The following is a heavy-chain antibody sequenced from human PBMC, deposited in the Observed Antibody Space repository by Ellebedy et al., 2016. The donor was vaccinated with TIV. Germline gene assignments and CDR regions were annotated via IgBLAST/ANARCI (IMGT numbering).Heavy chain of an antibody. CDR2: IDGTGDGT. V-gene: IGHV3-23*01. CDR3: SFKGVATRVY. D-gene: IGHD4-23*01. J-gene: IGHJ4*02. CDR1: GLTLSSYA. Sequence: PGGSLRLSCSASGLTLSSYAMGWVRHSPGRGLEWVSAIDGTGDGTFYADSVEGRFTISRDNSKNTLYLQMSSLRAEDTAVYYCSFKGVATRVYWGQGTLVTVSS.